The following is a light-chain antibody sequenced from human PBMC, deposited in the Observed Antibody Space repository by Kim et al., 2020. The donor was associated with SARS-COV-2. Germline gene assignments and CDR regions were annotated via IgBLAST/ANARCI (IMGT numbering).Light chain of an antibody. J-gene: IGLJ2*01. CDR2: LNRGGSH. CDR3: QTWGTGIQV. CDR1: RGHGNCA. V-gene: IGLV4-69*01. Sequence: AAKPTGTRRRGHGNCAIEWHQEQPKKGRRYLMKLNRGGSHRKGDGIPDRFSGASSGAGRYLTISSRQSEDGADYYCQTWGTGIQVFGGGTKLTVL.